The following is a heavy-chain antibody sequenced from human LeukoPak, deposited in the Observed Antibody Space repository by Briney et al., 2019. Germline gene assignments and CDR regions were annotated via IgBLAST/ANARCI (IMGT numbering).Heavy chain of an antibody. CDR3: ARDLLVGGSGYHY. Sequence: GGTLRLSCAASGFTFSSYWMSWVRQAPGKGLEWVANIKQDGSEKYYVDSVKGRFTISRDNAKNSLYLQMNSLRAEDTAVYYCARDLLVGGSGYHYWGQGTLVTVSS. V-gene: IGHV3-7*01. CDR1: GFTFSSYW. D-gene: IGHD3-22*01. J-gene: IGHJ4*02. CDR2: IKQDGSEK.